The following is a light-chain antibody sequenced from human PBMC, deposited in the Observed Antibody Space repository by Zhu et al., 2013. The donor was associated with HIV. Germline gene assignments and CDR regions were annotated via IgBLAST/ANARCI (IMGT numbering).Light chain of an antibody. Sequence: DIVLTQSPGTLSLSPGDRATLSCRASQGVAIDSLAWYQQKPGQPPRLLMYETSTRAAGIPARFSGSGSGTDFTLSITRLEPEDLAVYYCQQYGSSPLTFGGGTTLELK. CDR2: ETS. CDR1: QGVAIDS. J-gene: IGKJ4*01. CDR3: QQYGSSPLT. V-gene: IGKV3-20*01.